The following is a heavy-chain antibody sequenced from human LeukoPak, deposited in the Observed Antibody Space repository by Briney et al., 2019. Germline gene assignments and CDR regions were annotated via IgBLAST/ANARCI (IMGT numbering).Heavy chain of an antibody. V-gene: IGHV3-48*04. CDR2: ISSTSSVI. CDR1: GSTLSSHT. Sequence: GGSLRLSCAASGSTLSSHTMNWVRQAPGKGLEWVSYISSTSSVIYYADSVKGRFTISRDNAKSSLYLQMNSLRAEDTAVYYCARNLPAADYWGQGTLVTVSS. CDR3: ARNLPAADY. D-gene: IGHD2-2*01. J-gene: IGHJ4*02.